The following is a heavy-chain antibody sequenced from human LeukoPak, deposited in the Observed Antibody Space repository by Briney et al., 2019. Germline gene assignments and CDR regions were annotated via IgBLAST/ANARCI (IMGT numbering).Heavy chain of an antibody. D-gene: IGHD4-11*01. J-gene: IGHJ6*02. CDR1: GRSISMYY. CDR3: ARAYSNYSPGYYGMDV. V-gene: IGHV4-59*01. Sequence: PSETLSLTCTVSGRSISMYYWSGIRQRPGKGLEWIGYIYYSGSTNYNPSLKSRVTISVDTPKNQFSLKLSSVTAADTAVYYCARAYSNYSPGYYGMDVWGQGTTVTVSS. CDR2: IYYSGST.